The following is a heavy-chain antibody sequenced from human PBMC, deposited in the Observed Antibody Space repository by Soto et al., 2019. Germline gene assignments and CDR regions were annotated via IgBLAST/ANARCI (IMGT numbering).Heavy chain of an antibody. V-gene: IGHV3-21*01. CDR2: ITRNSDI. D-gene: IGHD2-21*02. CDR1: EFTFSSYS. J-gene: IGHJ6*02. Sequence: PGGSLRLSCAASEFTFSSYSMHWVRQAPGKGLEWVSAITRNSDIYYADSVKGRFTISRDNAQNSVSLQMDSLRAEDTAVYYCAREETAWPLAYGLDVWGQGTTVTVSS. CDR3: AREETAWPLAYGLDV.